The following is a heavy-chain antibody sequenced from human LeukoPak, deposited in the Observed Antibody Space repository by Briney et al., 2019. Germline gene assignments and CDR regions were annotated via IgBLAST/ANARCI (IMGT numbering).Heavy chain of an antibody. Sequence: ASVKVSCKASGYTFTIYGITWVRQAPGQGLEWMGIINPSGGSTSYAQKFQGRVTMTRDTSTSTVYMELSSLRSEDTAVYYCARVVSGDYYYYMDVWGKGTTVTVSS. V-gene: IGHV1-46*01. CDR1: GYTFTIYG. D-gene: IGHD7-27*01. CDR3: ARVVSGDYYYYMDV. CDR2: INPSGGST. J-gene: IGHJ6*03.